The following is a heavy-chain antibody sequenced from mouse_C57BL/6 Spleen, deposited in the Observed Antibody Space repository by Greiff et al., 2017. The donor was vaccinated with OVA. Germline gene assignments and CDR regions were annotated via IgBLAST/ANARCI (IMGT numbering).Heavy chain of an antibody. Sequence: VQLQQSGPGLVAPSQSLSITCTVSGFSLTSYGVHWVRQPPGKGLEWLVVIWSDGSTTYNSALKSRLSISKDNSKSQVFLKMNSLRTDDTAMYYCARHRDLRDAMDYWGQGTSVTVSS. J-gene: IGHJ4*01. CDR1: GFSLTSYG. CDR2: IWSDGST. CDR3: ARHRDLRDAMDY. V-gene: IGHV2-6-1*01.